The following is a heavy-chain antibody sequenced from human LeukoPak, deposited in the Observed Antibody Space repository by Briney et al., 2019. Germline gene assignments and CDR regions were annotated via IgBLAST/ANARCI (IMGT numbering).Heavy chain of an antibody. CDR3: ARDPKWDYDILTGYYYYYYYYMDV. D-gene: IGHD3-9*01. Sequence: GGSLRLSCAASGFTFSSYSMNWVRQAPGKGLEWVSSISSSSSYIYYADSVKGRFTISRNNAKNSLYLQMNSLRAEDTAVYYCARDPKWDYDILTGYYYYYYYYMDVWGKGTTVTVSS. CDR1: GFTFSSYS. J-gene: IGHJ6*03. CDR2: ISSSSSYI. V-gene: IGHV3-21*01.